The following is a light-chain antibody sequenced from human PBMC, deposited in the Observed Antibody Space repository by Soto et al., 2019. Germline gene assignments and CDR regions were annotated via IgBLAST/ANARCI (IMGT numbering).Light chain of an antibody. J-gene: IGKJ1*01. CDR3: QQYNLYSWT. CDR1: QSVSSN. CDR2: GAS. Sequence: EVVVTQSPATLSVSPGERATLSCRASQSVSSNLAWYQQKPGQAPRLLIYGASTRATGIPARFTGSGSGTDFTLTISRLEPEDFATYYCQQYNLYSWTFGRGTKVDIK. V-gene: IGKV3-15*01.